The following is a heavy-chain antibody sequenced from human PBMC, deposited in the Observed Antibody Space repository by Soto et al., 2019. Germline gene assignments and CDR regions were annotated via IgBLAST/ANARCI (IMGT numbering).Heavy chain of an antibody. D-gene: IGHD1-1*01. CDR2: ISYDGSNK. J-gene: IGHJ6*02. Sequence: GGSLRLSCAASGFTFSSYAMHWVRQAPGKGLEWVAVISYDGSNKYYADSVKGRFTISRDNSKNTLYLQMNSLRAEDTAVYYCARDRGTISPRYGMDVWGQGTTVTVSS. CDR3: ARDRGTISPRYGMDV. V-gene: IGHV3-30-3*01. CDR1: GFTFSSYA.